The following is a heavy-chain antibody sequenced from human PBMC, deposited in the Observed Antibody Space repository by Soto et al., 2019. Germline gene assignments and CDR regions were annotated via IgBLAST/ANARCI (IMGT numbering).Heavy chain of an antibody. J-gene: IGHJ4*02. V-gene: IGHV3-73*01. D-gene: IGHD6-19*01. CDR1: GFTFSGSA. CDR2: IRSKANSYAT. CDR3: TRLAVAGPRNDY. Sequence: PGGSLRLSCAASGFTFSGSAMHWVRQASGKGLEWVGRIRSKANSYATAYAASVKGRFTISRDDSKNTAYLQMNSLKTEDTAVYYCTRLAVAGPRNDYWGQGTLVTVSS.